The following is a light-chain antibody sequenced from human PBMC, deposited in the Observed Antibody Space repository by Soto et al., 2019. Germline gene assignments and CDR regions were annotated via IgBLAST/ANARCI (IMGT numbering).Light chain of an antibody. V-gene: IGLV1-40*01. CDR2: GNS. J-gene: IGLJ3*02. CDR1: SSNIGAGYD. Sequence: QSVLTQPPSVSGAPGQRVTISCTGSSSNIGAGYDVHWYQKLPGTAPKLLIYGNSNRPSGVPDRFSGSKSGTSASLAITGLQAEDEADYYCQSYDSSLSGWVFGGGTNLTVL. CDR3: QSYDSSLSGWV.